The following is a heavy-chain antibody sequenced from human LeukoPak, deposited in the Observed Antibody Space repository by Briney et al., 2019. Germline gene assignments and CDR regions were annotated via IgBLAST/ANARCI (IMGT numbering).Heavy chain of an antibody. D-gene: IGHD3-22*01. V-gene: IGHV1-18*01. Sequence: ASVKVSCKASGYTFTSYGISWVRQAPGQGLEWMGWISAYNGNTNYAQKLQGRVTMTTDTSTSTAYMELRSLRSDDTAVCYCARGFGSYYDSSGYFVPVGYWGQGTLVTVSS. CDR3: ARGFGSYYDSSGYFVPVGY. CDR2: ISAYNGNT. J-gene: IGHJ4*02. CDR1: GYTFTSYG.